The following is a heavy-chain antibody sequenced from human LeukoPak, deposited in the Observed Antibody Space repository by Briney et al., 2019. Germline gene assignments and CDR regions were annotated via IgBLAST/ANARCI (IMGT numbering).Heavy chain of an antibody. D-gene: IGHD5-18*01. CDR1: GFTLSSYA. CDR2: ITGSGGST. J-gene: IGHJ4*02. Sequence: GGSLRLSCAASGFTLSSYAKSWVRQAPGRGLEWVSAITGSGGSTYFADSVKGRFTISRDNSKNTLYLQMNSLRAEDTAVYYCAKEDTAMAEYYFGYSGPGTLVTVSS. CDR3: AKEDTAMAEYYFGY. V-gene: IGHV3-23*01.